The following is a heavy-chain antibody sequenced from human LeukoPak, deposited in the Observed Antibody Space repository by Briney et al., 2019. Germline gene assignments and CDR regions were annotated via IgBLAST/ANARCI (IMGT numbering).Heavy chain of an antibody. V-gene: IGHV3-30-3*01. Sequence: PGGSLRLSCAASGFTFSSYAMHWVRQAPGKGLEWVAVISYDGSSKYYADSVKGRFTISRDNSKNTLYLQMNSLRAEGTAVYYCARRVPAALFDYWGQGTLVTVSS. J-gene: IGHJ4*02. CDR2: ISYDGSSK. D-gene: IGHD2-2*01. CDR1: GFTFSSYA. CDR3: ARRVPAALFDY.